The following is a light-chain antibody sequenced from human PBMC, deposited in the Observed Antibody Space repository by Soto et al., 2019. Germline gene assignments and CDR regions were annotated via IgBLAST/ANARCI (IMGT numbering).Light chain of an antibody. Sequence: EIVMTQSPATLSLSPGERATLSCRASQSVSSSYISWYQKKPGQAPRLLIYAASTRATGIPARFSGSGSGTDFTLSISSLQPEDSAVYFCQQDYNLPTFGQGTKLEIK. CDR3: QQDYNLPT. CDR2: AAS. V-gene: IGKV3D-7*01. J-gene: IGKJ2*01. CDR1: QSVSSSY.